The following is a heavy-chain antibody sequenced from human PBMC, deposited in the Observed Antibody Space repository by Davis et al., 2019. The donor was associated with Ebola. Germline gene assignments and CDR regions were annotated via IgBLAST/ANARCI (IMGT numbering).Heavy chain of an antibody. V-gene: IGHV3-23*01. CDR1: GFTFSSYE. Sequence: GESLKISCAASGFTFSSYEMNWVRQAPGKGLEWVSTISGSGGSTYYADSVKGRFTISRDNSKNTLYLQMNSLRAEDTAVYYCAKGPIVVVITTFPLDYWGQGTLVTVSS. D-gene: IGHD3-22*01. J-gene: IGHJ4*02. CDR2: ISGSGGST. CDR3: AKGPIVVVITTFPLDY.